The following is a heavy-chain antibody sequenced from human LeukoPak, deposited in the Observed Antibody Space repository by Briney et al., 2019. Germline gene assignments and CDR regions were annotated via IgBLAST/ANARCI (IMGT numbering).Heavy chain of an antibody. D-gene: IGHD6-13*01. CDR3: ARAQSLTAPAGTFANS. J-gene: IGHJ4*02. Sequence: EASVTVSCKASGYTFTGYFLHWVRRAPGQGFEWMGWINPNSGGTYYTQRFQGRVTMTRDTSISTAYMELSSLRSDDTAVYYCARAQSLTAPAGTFANSWGQGTLVTVSS. CDR2: INPNSGGT. CDR1: GYTFTGYF. V-gene: IGHV1-2*02.